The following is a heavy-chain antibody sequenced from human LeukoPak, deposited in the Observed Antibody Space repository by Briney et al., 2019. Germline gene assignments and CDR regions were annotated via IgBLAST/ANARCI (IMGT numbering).Heavy chain of an antibody. Sequence: PGGSLRLSCAASGFTVSSNYMSWVRQAPGKGLEWVSVIYSGGSTYYADSVKGRFTISRDNSKNTLYLQMNSLRGEDTAVYCCAKASGSSSPDYGMDVWGQGTTVTVSS. V-gene: IGHV3-53*01. J-gene: IGHJ6*02. CDR1: GFTVSSNY. CDR3: AKASGSSSPDYGMDV. CDR2: IYSGGST. D-gene: IGHD3-10*01.